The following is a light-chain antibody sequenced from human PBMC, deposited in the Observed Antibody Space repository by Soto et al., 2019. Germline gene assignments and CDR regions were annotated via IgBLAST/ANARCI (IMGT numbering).Light chain of an antibody. V-gene: IGKV3-11*01. CDR3: QQRSNWLGT. J-gene: IGKJ1*01. Sequence: VLTQSPATLSLSPGERATLSCRASLNVNSYLAWYQQKPGQAPRLLIYDASNRAAGIPARFSGSGSGTEFTLTISSLQSEDFAVYYCQQRSNWLGTFGQGTKVDI. CDR2: DAS. CDR1: LNVNSY.